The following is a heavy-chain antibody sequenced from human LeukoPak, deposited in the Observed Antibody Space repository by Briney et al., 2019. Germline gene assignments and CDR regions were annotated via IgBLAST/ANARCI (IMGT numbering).Heavy chain of an antibody. D-gene: IGHD3/OR15-3a*01. V-gene: IGHV4-39*01. Sequence: SEALSLTCTVSGGPISSRRFHWDWIRPPQGQGVEWIGSIYYIGCTYYNASPKSRVTISVDTPKNQFSMRLTSVPAADTAVYYYARRTGYSSYYFDYWGQGTLVTVSS. CDR3: ARRTGYSSYYFDY. J-gene: IGHJ4*02. CDR1: GGPISSRRFH. CDR2: IYYIGCT.